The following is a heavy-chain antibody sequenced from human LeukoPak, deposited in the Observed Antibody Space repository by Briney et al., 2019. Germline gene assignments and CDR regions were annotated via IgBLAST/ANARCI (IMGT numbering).Heavy chain of an antibody. CDR3: AKDIVVVPAAIFFFPVYDY. CDR1: GFTFSYYW. V-gene: IGHV3-7*03. CDR2: IKPDGSAQ. Sequence: GGSLRISCVGSGFTFSYYWVTWVRQAPGKGLEWVANIKPDGSAQYYADSVRGRFTISRDNSKNTLYLQMNSLRAEDTAVYYCAKDIVVVPAAIFFFPVYDYWGQGTLVTVSS. J-gene: IGHJ4*02. D-gene: IGHD2-2*02.